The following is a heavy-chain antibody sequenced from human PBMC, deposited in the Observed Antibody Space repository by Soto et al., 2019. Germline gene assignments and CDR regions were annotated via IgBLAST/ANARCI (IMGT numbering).Heavy chain of an antibody. D-gene: IGHD3-22*01. CDR1: GYTFTSYG. CDR3: ARDLRYYYDSSRYHYADSYFDY. J-gene: IGHJ4*02. Sequence: ASVKVSCKASGYTFTSYGISWVRQAPGQGLEWMGWISAYNGNTNYAQKLQGRVTMTTDTSTSTAYMELRSLRSDDTAVYYCARDLRYYYDSSRYHYADSYFDYWGQGTLVTVSS. V-gene: IGHV1-18*01. CDR2: ISAYNGNT.